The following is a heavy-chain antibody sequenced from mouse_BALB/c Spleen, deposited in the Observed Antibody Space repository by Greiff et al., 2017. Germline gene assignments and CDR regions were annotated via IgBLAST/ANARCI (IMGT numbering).Heavy chain of an antibody. CDR2: ISYSGST. V-gene: IGHV3-2*02. CDR1: GYSITSDYA. J-gene: IGHJ3*01. D-gene: IGHD1-2*01. Sequence: EVQLVESGPGLVKPSQSLSLTCTVTGYSITSDYAWNWIRQFPGNKLEWMGYISYSGSTSYNPSLKSRISITRDTSKNQFFLQLNSVTTEDTATYYCARNYGYPWFAYWGQGTLVTVSA. CDR3: ARNYGYPWFAY.